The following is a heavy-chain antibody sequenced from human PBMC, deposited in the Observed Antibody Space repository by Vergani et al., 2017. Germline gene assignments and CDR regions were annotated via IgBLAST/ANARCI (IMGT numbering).Heavy chain of an antibody. D-gene: IGHD6-6*01. V-gene: IGHV3-30*03. CDR1: GFTFSSYG. CDR3: AREYSSSSGAYYFDY. CDR2: ISYDGSNK. Sequence: QVQLVESGGGVVQPGRSLRLSCAASGFTFSSYGMHWVRQAPGKGLEWVAVISYDGSNKYYADSVKGRFTISRDNAKNSLYLQMNSLRAEDTAVYYCAREYSSSSGAYYFDYWGQGTLVTVSS. J-gene: IGHJ4*02.